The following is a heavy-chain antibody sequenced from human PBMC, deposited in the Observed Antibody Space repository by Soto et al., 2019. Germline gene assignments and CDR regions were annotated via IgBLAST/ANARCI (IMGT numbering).Heavy chain of an antibody. CDR3: ARYNSLIY. Sequence: VQLVESGGGLVQPGGSLRLSCAASGFTLSSDWMNWVRQAPGKGLEWVANIKQDGSEKYYVDSVKGRFTISRDNAKNSLYLQMNNLRVEDTAVYYCARYNSLIYWGQGTLVTVSS. CDR1: GFTLSSDW. V-gene: IGHV3-7*01. J-gene: IGHJ4*02. CDR2: IKQDGSEK. D-gene: IGHD1-20*01.